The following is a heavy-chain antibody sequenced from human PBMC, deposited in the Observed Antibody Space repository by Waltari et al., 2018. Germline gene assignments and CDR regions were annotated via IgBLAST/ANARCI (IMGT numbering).Heavy chain of an antibody. Sequence: QVQLQQWGAGLLKPSETLSLTCAVYGGSSSDYYWSWIRQPPGKGLEWIGEINHSGSTNYNPSLKSRVTISVDTSKNQFSLNLLSVTAADAAVYYCARGPEGAPDIAMLDWGQGTLVTVSS. D-gene: IGHD5-18*01. CDR1: GGSSSDYY. CDR2: INHSGST. J-gene: IGHJ4*02. CDR3: ARGPEGAPDIAMLD. V-gene: IGHV4-34*01.